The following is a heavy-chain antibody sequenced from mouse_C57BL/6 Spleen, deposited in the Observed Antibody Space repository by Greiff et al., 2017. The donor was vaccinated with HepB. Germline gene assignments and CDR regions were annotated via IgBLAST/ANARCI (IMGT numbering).Heavy chain of an antibody. CDR3: ARSITTVVPRYAMDY. D-gene: IGHD1-1*01. Sequence: QVQLQQSGPELVKPGASVKISCKASGYAFSSSWMNWVKQRPGKGLEWIGRIYPGDGDTNYNGKFKGKATLTADNSSSTAYMQLSSLTSEDSAVYFCARSITTVVPRYAMDYWGQGTSVTVSS. J-gene: IGHJ4*01. CDR1: GYAFSSSW. CDR2: IYPGDGDT. V-gene: IGHV1-82*01.